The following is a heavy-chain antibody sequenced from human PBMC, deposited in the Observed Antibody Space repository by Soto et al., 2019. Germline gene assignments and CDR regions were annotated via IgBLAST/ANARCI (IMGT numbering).Heavy chain of an antibody. Sequence: SETLSLTCAVYGGPFSGYYWSWIRQPPGKGLEWIGEINHSGSTNYNPSLKSRVTISVDTSKNQFSLKLSSVTAADTAVYYCARGHLAVAGTQDFDYWGQGTLVTVSS. J-gene: IGHJ4*02. D-gene: IGHD6-19*01. CDR2: INHSGST. V-gene: IGHV4-34*01. CDR3: ARGHLAVAGTQDFDY. CDR1: GGPFSGYY.